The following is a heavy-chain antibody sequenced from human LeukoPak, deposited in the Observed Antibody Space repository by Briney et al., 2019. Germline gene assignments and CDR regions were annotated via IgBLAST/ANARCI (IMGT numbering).Heavy chain of an antibody. CDR3: ARPLEGYNFPGESGV. J-gene: IGHJ4*02. CDR2: INTDTGEP. D-gene: IGHD5-24*01. Sequence: GASVKVSCKGSGYIFARYAIQWVRQAPGQGLEWMGWINTDTGEPTYAQGFTGRFVFSLDTSVSTAFLQITGLKAEDTAVYYCARPLEGYNFPGESGVWGQGTLVTVSS. CDR1: GYIFARYA. V-gene: IGHV7-4-1*02.